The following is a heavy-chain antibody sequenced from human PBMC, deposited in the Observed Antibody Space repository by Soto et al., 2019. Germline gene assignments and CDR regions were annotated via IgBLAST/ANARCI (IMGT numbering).Heavy chain of an antibody. CDR2: IYPGDSDT. CDR3: ARLPLRYCSGGSCYSWGYYYYYGMDV. Sequence: PGQSLKISCKASGYSFTSYWNGWVRQMPGKRLQWMGIIYPGDSDTRYSPSFQGQVTLSADQSISTAYLQWSSLKASDTAMYYCARLPLRYCSGGSCYSWGYYYYYGMDVWGQGTTVTVSS. J-gene: IGHJ6*02. V-gene: IGHV5-51*01. CDR1: GYSFTSYW. D-gene: IGHD2-15*01.